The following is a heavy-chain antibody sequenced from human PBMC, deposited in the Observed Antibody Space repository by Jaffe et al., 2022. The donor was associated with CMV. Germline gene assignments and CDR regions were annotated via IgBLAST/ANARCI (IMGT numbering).Heavy chain of an antibody. CDR2: INHSGST. D-gene: IGHD6-13*01. CDR1: GGSFSGYY. CDR3: ARSTLVPRSHYFDY. Sequence: QVQLQQWGAGLLKPSETLSLTCAVYGGSFSGYYWSWIRQPPGKGLEWIGEINHSGSTNYNPSLKSRVTISVDTSKNQFSLKLSSVTAADTAVYYCARSTLVPRSHYFDYWGQGTLVTVSS. V-gene: IGHV4-34*01. J-gene: IGHJ4*02.